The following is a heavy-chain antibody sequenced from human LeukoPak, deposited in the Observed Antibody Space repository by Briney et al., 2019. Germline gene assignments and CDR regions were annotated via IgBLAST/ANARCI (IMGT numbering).Heavy chain of an antibody. V-gene: IGHV3-7*01. CDR2: IKQDGSEK. J-gene: IGHJ4*02. CDR1: GFTFSSYW. D-gene: IGHD1-26*01. Sequence: GGSLRLSCAASGFTFSSYWMSWVRQAPGKGLEWVANIKQDGSEKYYVDSVKGRFIISRDNAKNSLYLQMNSLRAEDTAVYYCAEGFTGSYSFDYWGQGTLVTVSS. CDR3: AEGFTGSYSFDY.